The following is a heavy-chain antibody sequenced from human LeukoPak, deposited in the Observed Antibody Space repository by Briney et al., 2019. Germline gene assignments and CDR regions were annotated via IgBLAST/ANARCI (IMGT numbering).Heavy chain of an antibody. J-gene: IGHJ4*02. CDR1: GFTVSSNY. V-gene: IGHV3-66*01. Sequence: PGGSLRLSCAASGFTVSSNYVSWVRQAPGKGLGWVSVIYSGGSTYYADSVKGRFTISRDNSKNTLYLQMNSLSAEDTAVYYCARDSGDYGSLDYWSQGTLVTVSS. D-gene: IGHD4-17*01. CDR3: ARDSGDYGSLDY. CDR2: IYSGGST.